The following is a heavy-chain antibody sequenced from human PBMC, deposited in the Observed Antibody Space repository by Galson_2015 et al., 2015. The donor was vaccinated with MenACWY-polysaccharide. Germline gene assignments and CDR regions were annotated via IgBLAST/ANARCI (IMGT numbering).Heavy chain of an antibody. J-gene: IGHJ2*01. CDR3: ARRSLGNWYFDL. D-gene: IGHD7-27*01. Sequence: LTCTVSGGSITSYYWSWIRQPAGKELEWTGRIHSSGSTTYNPSLKSRVTMSVDTSKNQFSLNLSSVTAADTAVYYCARRSLGNWYFDLWGRGALVAVSS. CDR2: IHSSGST. CDR1: GGSITSYY. V-gene: IGHV4-4*07.